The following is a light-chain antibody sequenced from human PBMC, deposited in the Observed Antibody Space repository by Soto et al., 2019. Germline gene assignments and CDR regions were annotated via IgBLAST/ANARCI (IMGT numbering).Light chain of an antibody. CDR1: QSVSRF. Sequence: EIVMTQSPATLSVSPGERVTLSCRASQSVSRFLAWYQQRPGQAPRLLIYDTSPRATGVPARFSGSGSGTEFSLTISSLQSEDFALYYCQQYDNCPPCTFGQGTKLEFK. V-gene: IGKV3-15*01. CDR2: DTS. CDR3: QQYDNCPPCT. J-gene: IGKJ2*02.